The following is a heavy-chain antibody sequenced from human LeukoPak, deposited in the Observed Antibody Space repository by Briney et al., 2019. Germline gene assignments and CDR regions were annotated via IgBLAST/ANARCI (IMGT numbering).Heavy chain of an antibody. V-gene: IGHV3-48*01. CDR2: ISSSSSTI. J-gene: IGHJ6*03. CDR1: GFTFSSYS. D-gene: IGHD3-3*01. Sequence: GGSLRLSCAASGFTFSSYSMNWVRQAPGKGLEWVSYISSSSSTIYYADSVKGRFTISRDNAKNSLYLQMNSLRVEDTAVYYCARALYYDFWSGYRDYYYYYMDVWGKRTTVTVSS. CDR3: ARALYYDFWSGYRDYYYYYMDV.